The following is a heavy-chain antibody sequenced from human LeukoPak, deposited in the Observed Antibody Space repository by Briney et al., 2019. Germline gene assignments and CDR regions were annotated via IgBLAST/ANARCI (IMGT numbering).Heavy chain of an antibody. CDR2: ISGSGGST. CDR1: GFTFSSYA. Sequence: GGSLRPSCAASGFTFSSYAMSWVRQAPGKGLEWVSAISGSGGSTYYADSVKGRFTISRDNSKNTLYLQMNSLRAEDTAVYYCAKADEYYYDSSGYYWGQGTLVTVSS. CDR3: AKADEYYYDSSGYY. D-gene: IGHD3-22*01. J-gene: IGHJ4*02. V-gene: IGHV3-23*01.